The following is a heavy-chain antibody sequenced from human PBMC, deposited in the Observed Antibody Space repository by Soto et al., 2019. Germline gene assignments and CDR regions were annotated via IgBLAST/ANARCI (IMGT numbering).Heavy chain of an antibody. CDR1: GGSLSNYG. CDR2: IIPDFGTA. V-gene: IGHV1-69*12. Sequence: QVQLVQSGAEVKKPGSSVKVSCKASGGSLSNYGISWVRQAPGQGLEWMGGIIPDFGTANYAQKVQGRVTITADESTSIVYMDVTSLRTEDTAVYYCARGDATKIVVTTYYGMDVWGQGTTVTVS. CDR3: ARGDATKIVVTTYYGMDV. J-gene: IGHJ6*02. D-gene: IGHD4-17*01.